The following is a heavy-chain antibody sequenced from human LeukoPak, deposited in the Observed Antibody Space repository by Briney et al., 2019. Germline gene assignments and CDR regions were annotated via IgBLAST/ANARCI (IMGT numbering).Heavy chain of an antibody. CDR2: INHSGST. J-gene: IGHJ4*02. Sequence: PSETLSLTCAVYGGSFSGYYWSWIRQPPGKGLEWIGEINHSGSTNYNPSLKSRVTISVDTSKNQFSLKLSSVTAADTAVYYCARDFDQGGADYYFDYWGQGTLVTVSS. D-gene: IGHD3-9*01. CDR3: ARDFDQGGADYYFDY. CDR1: GGSFSGYY. V-gene: IGHV4-34*01.